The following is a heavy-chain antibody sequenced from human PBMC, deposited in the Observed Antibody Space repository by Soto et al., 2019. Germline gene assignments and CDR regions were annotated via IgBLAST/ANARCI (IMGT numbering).Heavy chain of an antibody. CDR1: GFTFSNYA. J-gene: IGHJ6*02. CDR3: AKDMRNASNDFWSGYYTGIYAVDG. D-gene: IGHD3-3*01. CDR2: ITGDGGST. V-gene: IGHV3-23*01. Sequence: EVQLLESGGGLVLPGGSLRLSCAASGFTFSNYAMSWVRQAPGKGLEWVATITGDGGSTYYAESVKDRFSTSRDKANNTVSLQLNRLRVEDTALYYCAKDMRNASNDFWSGYYTGIYAVDGWGQGTTVTVPS.